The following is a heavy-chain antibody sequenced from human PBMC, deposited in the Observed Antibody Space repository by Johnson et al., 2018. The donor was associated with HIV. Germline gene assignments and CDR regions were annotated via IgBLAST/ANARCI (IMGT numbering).Heavy chain of an antibody. Sequence: VQLVESGGGLVKPGGSLRLSCAASGFTFSNAWMSWVRQAPGKGLEWVGRIKSKTDGGTTDYAAHVNGRSSISRDDLKNTLYLQMNSLKTEDTAVYYCTTAASSSWYGEDAFDIWGQGTMVTVSS. CDR2: IKSKTDGGTT. J-gene: IGHJ3*02. CDR3: TTAASSSWYGEDAFDI. V-gene: IGHV3-15*01. D-gene: IGHD6-13*01. CDR1: GFTFSNAW.